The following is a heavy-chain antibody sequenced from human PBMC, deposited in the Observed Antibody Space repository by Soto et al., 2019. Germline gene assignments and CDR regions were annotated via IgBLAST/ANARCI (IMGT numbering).Heavy chain of an antibody. J-gene: IGHJ4*02. CDR3: ARHYYGSARLDY. V-gene: IGHV4-59*01. CDR2: IYYSGST. Sequence: SQTLSLTCTVSGGSISSYYWSWIRQPPGKGLEWIGYIYYSGSTNYNPSLKSRVTISVDTSKNQFSLKLSSVTAADTAVYYCARHYYGSARLDYWGQGSLVPVSP. CDR1: GGSISSYY. D-gene: IGHD3-10*01.